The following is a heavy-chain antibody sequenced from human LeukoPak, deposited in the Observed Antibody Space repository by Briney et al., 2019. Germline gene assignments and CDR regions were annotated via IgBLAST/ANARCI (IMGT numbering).Heavy chain of an antibody. V-gene: IGHV4-4*02. CDR2: ISLSGYT. D-gene: IGHD1-26*01. CDR3: SRESGPYSPFGH. J-gene: IGHJ4*02. CDR1: GGSITTTNY. Sequence: SGTLSLTCGVSGGSITTTNYWSWVRQSPGRGLESIGEISLSGYTGFNPSLRGRVTMSLDESKNHLSLTLTSVTAADTAIYYCSRESGPYSPFGHWGQGILVTVTT.